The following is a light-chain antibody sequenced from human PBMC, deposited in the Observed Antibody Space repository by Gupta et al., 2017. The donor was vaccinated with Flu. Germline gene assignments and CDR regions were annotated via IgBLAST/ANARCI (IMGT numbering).Light chain of an antibody. CDR3: QQYENLPST. CDR2: DAS. CDR1: QDINKY. Sequence: PSSLSASVGDRVTVTCQASQDINKYLNWYQQKPGTAPKLLIYDASHLETGVPSRFSGSGAGTDLTFTISSLQPEDIATYICQQYENLPSTFGQGTKLEI. J-gene: IGKJ2*01. V-gene: IGKV1-33*01.